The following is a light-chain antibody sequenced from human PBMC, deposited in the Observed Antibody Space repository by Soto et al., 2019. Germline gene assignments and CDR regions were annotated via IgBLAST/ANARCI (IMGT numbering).Light chain of an antibody. CDR2: GAS. CDR3: QQYNSYPT. V-gene: IGKV3-15*01. Sequence: DIVMTQSPATLSVSPGERATLSCRASQSVSSNLAWYQQKRGQAPRLLMYGASTRATGIPVRFSGSGSGTEFTLIISSLQPDDFATYYCQQYNSYPTFGGGTKVEIK. J-gene: IGKJ4*01. CDR1: QSVSSN.